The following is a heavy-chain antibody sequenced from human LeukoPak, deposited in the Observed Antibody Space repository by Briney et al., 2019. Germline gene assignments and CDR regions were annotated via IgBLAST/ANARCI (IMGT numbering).Heavy chain of an antibody. CDR1: GFTFSSYS. D-gene: IGHD2-21*02. Sequence: PGGSLRLSCAASGFTFSSYSMNWVRQAPGKGLEWVSAISASGGSTYYADSVKGRFTISRDNSKNTLYLQMNSLRAEDTAVYYCAKGEAYCGGDCYEVDYWGQGTLVTVSS. V-gene: IGHV3-23*01. CDR2: ISASGGST. J-gene: IGHJ4*02. CDR3: AKGEAYCGGDCYEVDY.